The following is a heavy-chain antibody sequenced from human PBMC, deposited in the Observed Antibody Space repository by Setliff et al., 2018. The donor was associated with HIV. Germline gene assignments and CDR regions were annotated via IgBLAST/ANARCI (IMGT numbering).Heavy chain of an antibody. CDR1: GGSISPYY. Sequence: PSETLSLTCTVSGGSISPYYWSWIRQPPGKGLEWIAWISDSGTTNYNPSLKSRVTMSIDTSQNQFSLKLTSVTATDTAVYYRARHRYSSSINWFDPWGQGTLVTVSS. CDR2: ISDSGTT. CDR3: ARHRYSSSINWFDP. J-gene: IGHJ5*02. D-gene: IGHD6-13*01. V-gene: IGHV4-59*08.